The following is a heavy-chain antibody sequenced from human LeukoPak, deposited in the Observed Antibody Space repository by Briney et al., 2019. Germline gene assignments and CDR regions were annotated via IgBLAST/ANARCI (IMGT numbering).Heavy chain of an antibody. D-gene: IGHD3-10*01. CDR1: GGSISSSSYY. CDR3: ASPGRGPFDI. Sequence: SETLSLTCTVSGGSISSSSYYWGWIRQPPGKGLEWIGSIYYSGSTYYNPSLKSRVTISVDTSKNQFSLKLSSVTAADTAVYYCASPGRGPFDIWGQGTMVTVSS. J-gene: IGHJ3*02. CDR2: IYYSGST. V-gene: IGHV4-39*01.